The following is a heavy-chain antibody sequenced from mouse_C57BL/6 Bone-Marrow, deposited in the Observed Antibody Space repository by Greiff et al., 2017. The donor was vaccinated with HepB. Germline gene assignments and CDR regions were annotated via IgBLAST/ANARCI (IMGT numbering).Heavy chain of an antibody. CDR1: GFTFSDYG. V-gene: IGHV5-17*01. Sequence: EVKLVESGGGLVKPGGSLKLSCAASGFTFSDYGMHWVRQAPEKGLEWVAYISSGSSTIYYADTVKGRFTISRDNAKNTLFLQMTSLRSEDTAMYYCARLRRAWFAYWGQGTRVTVSA. D-gene: IGHD2-4*01. CDR2: ISSGSSTI. CDR3: ARLRRAWFAY. J-gene: IGHJ3*01.